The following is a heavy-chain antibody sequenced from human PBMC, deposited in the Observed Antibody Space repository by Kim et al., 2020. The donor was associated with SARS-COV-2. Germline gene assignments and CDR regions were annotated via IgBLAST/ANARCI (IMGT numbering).Heavy chain of an antibody. CDR1: GFNFNSYS. CDR2: ISSSSNTV. CDR3: ARCPLSMTMVRGMITTTLFYYSNMDA. D-gene: IGHD3-10*01. V-gene: IGHV3-48*02. Sequence: GGSLRLSCTVSGFNFNSYSMNWVRQAPGKGLEWVSYISSSSNTVYYAGSVRGRFTISRDNAKNSLFLQMNSLRDEDTAVYYCARCPLSMTMVRGMITTTLFYYSNMDAWGQGATGTVSS. J-gene: IGHJ6*02.